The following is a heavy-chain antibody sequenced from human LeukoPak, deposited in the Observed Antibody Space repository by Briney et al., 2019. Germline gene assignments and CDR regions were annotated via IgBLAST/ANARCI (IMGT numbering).Heavy chain of an antibody. CDR1: GFTVSSNY. D-gene: IGHD3-22*01. CDR3: ARARSYDSSGYYFGGNWFDP. Sequence: GGSLRLSCAASGFTVSSNYMSWVRQAPGKGLEWVSVIYSGGSTYYADSVKGRFTISRDNSKNTLYLQMNSLRAEDTAVYYCARARSYDSSGYYFGGNWFDPWGQGTLVTVSS. CDR2: IYSGGST. J-gene: IGHJ5*02. V-gene: IGHV3-53*01.